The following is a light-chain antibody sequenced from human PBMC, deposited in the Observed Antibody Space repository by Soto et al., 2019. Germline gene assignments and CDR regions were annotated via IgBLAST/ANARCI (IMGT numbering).Light chain of an antibody. J-gene: IGKJ1*01. CDR1: QSVSNNY. Sequence: GLSLSPGTLSLSPGERATLSRRASQSVSNNYLAWYQQKPGQAPRLLIYGASNRATGIPDRFSGSGSGTDFTLTFSRLEPEDFGVYYSHQYCISGRFCQGSKVDIK. CDR2: GAS. V-gene: IGKV3-20*01. CDR3: HQYCISGR.